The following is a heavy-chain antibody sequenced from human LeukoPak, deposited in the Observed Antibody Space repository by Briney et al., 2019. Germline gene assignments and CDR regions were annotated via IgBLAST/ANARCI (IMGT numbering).Heavy chain of an antibody. J-gene: IGHJ6*02. D-gene: IGHD6-25*01. Sequence: ASVKVSCKASGYTFTSYGISWVRQAPGQGLEWMGWISAYNGNTNYAQKLQGRVTMTTDTSTSTAYMELRSLRSDDTAVYYCARVKDQQRIPYGMDVWGQGTTVTVSS. V-gene: IGHV1-18*01. CDR2: ISAYNGNT. CDR1: GYTFTSYG. CDR3: ARVKDQQRIPYGMDV.